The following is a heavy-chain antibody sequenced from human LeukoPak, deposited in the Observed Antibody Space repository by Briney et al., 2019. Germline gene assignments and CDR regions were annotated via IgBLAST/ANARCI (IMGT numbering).Heavy chain of an antibody. V-gene: IGHV4-34*01. CDR3: ARNPKTYYDFWSGYYPPYGIDV. CDR1: GGSFSGYY. Sequence: KTSETLSLTCAVYGGSFSGYYWRWLRQAQGKGLEWVGEINHSGTTHYNPSLTSPLTISVDKSKNQFSLKLSSVTAADTAVYYCARNPKTYYDFWSGYYPPYGIDVWGQGTTVTVSS. J-gene: IGHJ6*02. CDR2: INHSGTT. D-gene: IGHD3-3*01.